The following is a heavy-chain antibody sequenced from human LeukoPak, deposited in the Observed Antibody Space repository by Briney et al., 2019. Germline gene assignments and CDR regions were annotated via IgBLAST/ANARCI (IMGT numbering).Heavy chain of an antibody. J-gene: IGHJ1*01. CDR2: IYYSGST. CDR3: ARDDTDGEEYFQH. CDR1: GGSISSYY. D-gene: IGHD3-10*01. V-gene: IGHV4-59*01. Sequence: SETLSLTCTVSGGSISSYYWSWIRQPPWKGLEWIGYIYYSGSTNYNPSLKSRVTISVDTSKNQFSLKLSSVTAADTAVYYCARDDTDGEEYFQHWGQGTLVTVSS.